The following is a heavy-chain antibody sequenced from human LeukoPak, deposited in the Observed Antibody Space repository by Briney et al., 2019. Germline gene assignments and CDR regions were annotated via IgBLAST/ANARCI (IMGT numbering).Heavy chain of an antibody. Sequence: PGGSLRLSCASSGFTSSSYSMNWVRKAPGKGLEWVSYISSSSSTIYYADSVKGRFTISRDNAKNSLYLQMNSLRDEDTAVYYCARTYYYDSSGYGWFDPWGQGTLVTVSS. CDR3: ARTYYYDSSGYGWFDP. D-gene: IGHD3-22*01. J-gene: IGHJ5*02. V-gene: IGHV3-48*02. CDR2: ISSSSSTI. CDR1: GFTSSSYS.